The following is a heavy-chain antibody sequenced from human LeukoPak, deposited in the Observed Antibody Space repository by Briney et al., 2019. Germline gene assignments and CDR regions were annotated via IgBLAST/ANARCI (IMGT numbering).Heavy chain of an antibody. Sequence: GSLRLSCAASGFTFSSYAMSWVRQAPGKGLEWVSAISGSGGSTYYADSVKGRFTISRDNSKNTLYLQMNSLRAEDTAVYYCAKARRGIAAAGSHFDYWGQGTLVTVSS. CDR3: AKARRGIAAAGSHFDY. V-gene: IGHV3-23*01. J-gene: IGHJ4*02. CDR1: GFTFSSYA. CDR2: ISGSGGST. D-gene: IGHD6-13*01.